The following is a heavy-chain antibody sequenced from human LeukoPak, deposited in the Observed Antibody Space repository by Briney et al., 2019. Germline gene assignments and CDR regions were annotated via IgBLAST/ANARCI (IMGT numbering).Heavy chain of an antibody. V-gene: IGHV3-74*01. J-gene: IGHJ4*02. CDR3: AKGGSSSPRSTFDY. D-gene: IGHD6-13*01. CDR2: INGDGTTT. CDR1: GLTFSSYW. Sequence: GGSLRLSCAASGLTFSSYWMHWVRQAPGKGLVWVSHINGDGTTTNYADSVKGRFTISRDNAKNTVYLQMNSLRAEDTAVYYCAKGGSSSPRSTFDYWGQGTLLTVSS.